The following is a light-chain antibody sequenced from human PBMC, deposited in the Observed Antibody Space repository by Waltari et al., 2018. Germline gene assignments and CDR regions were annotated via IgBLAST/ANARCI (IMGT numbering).Light chain of an antibody. Sequence: DIQMTQSPSSLSASVGDRVTITCRASQSISSYLNWYQQKPGKDPKLLIYAASSLQSGVPSRFSGSGSVTDFTLTISSLQPKDFATYYCQQSYSTPPITFGQGTRLEIK. CDR2: AAS. J-gene: IGKJ5*01. CDR1: QSISSY. V-gene: IGKV1-39*01. CDR3: QQSYSTPPIT.